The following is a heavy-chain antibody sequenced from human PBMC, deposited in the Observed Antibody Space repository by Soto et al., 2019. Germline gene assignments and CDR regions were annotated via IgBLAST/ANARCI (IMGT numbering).Heavy chain of an antibody. CDR2: ISYDGSNK. J-gene: IGHJ6*02. CDR3: ARYLRDFYSQFGYYYGMDV. Sequence: GSLRLSCAASGFTFSSYAMHWVRQAPGKGLEWVAVISYDGSNKYYADSVKGRFTISRDNSKNTLYLQMNSLRAEDTAVYYCARYLRDFYSQFGYYYGMDVWGQGTTVTVSS. V-gene: IGHV3-30-3*01. CDR1: GFTFSSYA. D-gene: IGHD4-4*01.